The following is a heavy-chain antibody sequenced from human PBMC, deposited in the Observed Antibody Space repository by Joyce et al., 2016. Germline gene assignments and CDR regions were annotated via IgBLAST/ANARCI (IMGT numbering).Heavy chain of an antibody. V-gene: IGHV3-9*01. J-gene: IGHJ5*02. Sequence: EVHLVESGGGLVQPGRSLRLSCTASGFTFEDYGMHWVRQPPGKGLEWISGISWNSGSIGYADSVKSRFTISRDNAKNSLHLQMNSLRPEDTALYFCAKDPRPAAINWLDAWGQGALVTVSS. CDR1: GFTFEDYG. D-gene: IGHD2-2*01. CDR3: AKDPRPAAINWLDA. CDR2: ISWNSGSI.